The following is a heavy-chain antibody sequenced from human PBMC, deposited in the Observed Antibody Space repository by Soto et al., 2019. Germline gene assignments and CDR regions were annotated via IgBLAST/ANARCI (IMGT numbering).Heavy chain of an antibody. D-gene: IGHD3-3*01. CDR1: GFTFSDYY. CDR2: ISSSSSCT. J-gene: IGHJ4*02. CDR3: AKAATNTIFGVVNDY. V-gene: IGHV3-11*05. Sequence: GGSLRLSCAASGFTFSDYYMSWIRQAPGKGLEWVSYISSSSSCTYYADSVKGRFTISRDNAKNTLYLQMNSLRAEDTAVYYCAKAATNTIFGVVNDYWGQGTLVTVSS.